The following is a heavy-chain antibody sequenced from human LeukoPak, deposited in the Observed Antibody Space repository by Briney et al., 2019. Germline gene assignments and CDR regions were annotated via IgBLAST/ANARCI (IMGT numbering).Heavy chain of an antibody. V-gene: IGHV3-30*04. CDR2: ISYDGSNK. Sequence: GGSLRLSCAASGFTFSSYAMHWVRQAPGKGLEWVAVISYDGSNKYYADSVKGRFTISRDNSKNTLYLQMNSLRAEDTAVYYCASLAKFGYGYDWFDPWGQGTLVTVSS. D-gene: IGHD5-18*01. CDR1: GFTFSSYA. J-gene: IGHJ5*02. CDR3: ASLAKFGYGYDWFDP.